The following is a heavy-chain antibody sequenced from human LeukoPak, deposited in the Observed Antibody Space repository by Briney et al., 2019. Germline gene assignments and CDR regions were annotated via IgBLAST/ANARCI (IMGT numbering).Heavy chain of an antibody. CDR3: ARDMDYVWGSYRSLGY. D-gene: IGHD3-16*02. Sequence: GGSLRLSCATSGFTFRNYGMAWVRQAPGKGLEWVSSIHTTGGKTYYAESVKGRFTISRDNSKNTLYLQMNSLRAEDTAVYYCARDMDYVWGSYRSLGYWGQGTLVTVSS. CDR1: GFTFRNYG. CDR2: IHTTGGKT. J-gene: IGHJ4*02. V-gene: IGHV3-23*01.